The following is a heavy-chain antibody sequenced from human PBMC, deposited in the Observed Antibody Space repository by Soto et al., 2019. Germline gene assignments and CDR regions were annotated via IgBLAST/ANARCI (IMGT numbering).Heavy chain of an antibody. J-gene: IGHJ4*02. CDR2: INAGNGDT. Sequence: GASVKVSYKASGYTFTIYPMHWVRQAPGQGLEWMGWINAGNGDTKYSQKFQGRVTITRDTSASTAYMELSSLRSEDTAVYYCGRDWTHYDSSGPGDYWGQGTLVTVSS. CDR3: GRDWTHYDSSGPGDY. CDR1: GYTFTIYP. V-gene: IGHV1-3*01. D-gene: IGHD3-22*01.